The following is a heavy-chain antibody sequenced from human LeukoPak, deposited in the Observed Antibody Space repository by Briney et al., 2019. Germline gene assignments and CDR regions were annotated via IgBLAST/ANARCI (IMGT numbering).Heavy chain of an antibody. J-gene: IGHJ4*02. CDR3: VRARGYSYGPLDS. D-gene: IGHD5-18*01. CDR2: INPSDGRP. V-gene: IGHV1-46*01. CDR1: GQTFTRYY. Sequence: ASVKVSCKASGQTFTRYYMHWARQAPGQGLEWMGIINPSDGRPSYAQKFEGRVTMTRDTSTSTLYMELRSLRSEDTAVYYCVRARGYSYGPLDSWGQGTLVTVSS.